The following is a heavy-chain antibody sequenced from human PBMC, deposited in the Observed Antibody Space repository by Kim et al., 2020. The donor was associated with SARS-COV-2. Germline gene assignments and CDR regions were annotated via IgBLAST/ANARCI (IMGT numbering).Heavy chain of an antibody. CDR1: GFTFSSHE. V-gene: IGHV3-48*03. CDR2: ISKSGSDI. CDR3: ATISTRDWDKYYVLDV. Sequence: GGSLRLSCAASGFTFSSHEMNWVRQAPGKGLEWVSHISKSGSDIDYADSVKGRFTISRDNAKNSLFLQMNSLRAEDTAVYSCATISTRDWDKYYVLDVWGQGTTVTVSS. J-gene: IGHJ6*02. D-gene: IGHD3-9*01.